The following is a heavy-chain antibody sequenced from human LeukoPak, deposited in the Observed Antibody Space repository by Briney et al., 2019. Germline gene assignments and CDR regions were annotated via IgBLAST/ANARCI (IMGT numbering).Heavy chain of an antibody. CDR2: IWYDGSNK. V-gene: IGHV3-33*01. CDR3: ARYCSGGSCYHVGDAFDI. D-gene: IGHD2-15*01. Sequence: GGSLRLSCAASGFTFSSYGMHWVRQAPGKGLEWVAVIWYDGSNKYYADSVKGRFTISRDNAKNSLYLQMNSLRAEDTAVYYCARYCSGGSCYHVGDAFDIWGQGTMVTVSS. CDR1: GFTFSSYG. J-gene: IGHJ3*02.